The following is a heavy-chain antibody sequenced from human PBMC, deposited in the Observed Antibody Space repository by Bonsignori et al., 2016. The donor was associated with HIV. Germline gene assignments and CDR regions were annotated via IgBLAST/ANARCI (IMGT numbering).Heavy chain of an antibody. V-gene: IGHV4-39*07. CDR1: GGSISNSNYY. J-gene: IGHJ6*03. Sequence: QLQLQESGPGLVKPSETLSLTCSVSGGSISNSNYYWGWIRQPPGKGLEWIGNLYFSGSTYSNPSLKSRVTISGDTSKNQFSLRLSSVTAADTAMYYCARGISGNDYSYYYYMDVWRKGTTVIVSS. CDR2: LYFSGST. CDR3: ARGISGNDYSYYYYMDV. D-gene: IGHD1-14*01.